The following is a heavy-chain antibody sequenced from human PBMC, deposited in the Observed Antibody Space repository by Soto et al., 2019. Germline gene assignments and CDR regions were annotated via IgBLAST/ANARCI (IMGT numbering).Heavy chain of an antibody. V-gene: IGHV3-43*01. CDR2: ISWDGGST. CDR3: AKDGVKVAHYYYGMDV. J-gene: IGHJ6*02. D-gene: IGHD5-12*01. CDR1: GFTFDDYT. Sequence: GGSLRLSCAASGFTFDDYTMHWVRQAPGKGLEWVSLISWDGGSTYYADSVKGRFTISRDNSKNSLYMKMNSLRTEDTALYYCAKDGVKVAHYYYGMDVWGQGNTVTVSS.